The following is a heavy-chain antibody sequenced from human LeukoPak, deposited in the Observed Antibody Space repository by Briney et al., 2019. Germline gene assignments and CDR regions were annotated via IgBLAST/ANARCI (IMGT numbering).Heavy chain of an antibody. CDR2: IYSGGST. CDR1: GFTVSSNY. Sequence: GGSLRLSCAASGFTVSSNYMSWVRQAPGKGLEWVSVIYSGGSTYYADSVKGRFTISRDNSKNTLYLQMNSLRAEDTAVYYCARNYHDSSGYRLDYWGQGTLVTVSS. V-gene: IGHV3-53*05. J-gene: IGHJ4*02. D-gene: IGHD3-22*01. CDR3: ARNYHDSSGYRLDY.